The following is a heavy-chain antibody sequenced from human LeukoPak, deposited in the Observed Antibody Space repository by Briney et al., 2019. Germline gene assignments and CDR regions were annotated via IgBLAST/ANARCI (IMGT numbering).Heavy chain of an antibody. CDR1: GGSISSYY. CDR3: ARVPGIAVAGTFYYYGMDV. V-gene: IGHV4-59*08. Sequence: SETLSLTCTVSGGSISSYYWNWIRQPPGKGLEWIGYIYYSGSTNYNPSLKSRVTISVDTSKNQFSLKLSSVTAADTAVYYCARVPGIAVAGTFYYYGMDVWGQGTTVTVSS. CDR2: IYYSGST. D-gene: IGHD6-19*01. J-gene: IGHJ6*02.